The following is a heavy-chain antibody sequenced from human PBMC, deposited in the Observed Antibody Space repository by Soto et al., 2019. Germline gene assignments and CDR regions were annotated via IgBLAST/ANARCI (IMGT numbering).Heavy chain of an antibody. CDR3: AKGAVSVATISDFDY. V-gene: IGHV3-30*18. J-gene: IGHJ4*02. Sequence: GGSLRLSCAAAGFTFSSYSMNWVRQAPGKGLEWVAVISYDGSNKYYADSVKGRFTISRDNSKNTLYLQMNSLRAEDTAVYYCAKGAVSVATISDFDYWGQGTLVTVS. CDR1: GFTFSSYS. CDR2: ISYDGSNK. D-gene: IGHD5-12*01.